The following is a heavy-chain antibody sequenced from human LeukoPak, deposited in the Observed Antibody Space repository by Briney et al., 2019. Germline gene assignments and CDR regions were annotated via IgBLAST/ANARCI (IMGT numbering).Heavy chain of an antibody. D-gene: IGHD6-19*01. CDR3: AVAVAGTPLDY. V-gene: IGHV4-4*02. CDR1: GGSISSSNW. CDR2: IYHSGST. Sequence: SGTLSLTCAVSGGSISSSNWWSWVRQPPGKGLEWIGEIYHSGSTNHNPSLKSRLTISVDKSKNQFSLERRSVTAADTAVYYCAVAVAGTPLDYWGQGTLVTVSS. J-gene: IGHJ4*02.